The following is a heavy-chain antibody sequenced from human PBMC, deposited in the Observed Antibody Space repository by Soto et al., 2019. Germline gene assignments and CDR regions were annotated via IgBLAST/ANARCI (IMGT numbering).Heavy chain of an antibody. V-gene: IGHV1-18*01. CDR2: ISGYNGDT. CDR3: AKNVQPPYYSFGMDV. J-gene: IGHJ6*02. CDR1: GYTFSRYG. Sequence: QGQLVQSGPEAKKPGASVKVSCKASGYTFSRYGISWVRQAPGQGLEWMGWISGYNGDTKEAQKVQGRVTMTIDTSTYTAYMELRCLTSDDTAIYYCAKNVQPPYYSFGMDVWGQGTTVTVSS.